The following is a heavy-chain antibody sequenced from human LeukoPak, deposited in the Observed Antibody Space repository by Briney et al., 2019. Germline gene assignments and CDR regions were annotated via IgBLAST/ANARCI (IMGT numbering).Heavy chain of an antibody. CDR1: GFTFSSYA. CDR2: ISYDGSNK. D-gene: IGHD3-3*01. J-gene: IGHJ2*01. Sequence: GGSLRPSCAASGFTFSSYAMHWVRQAPGKGLEWVAVISYDGSNKYYADSVKGRFTISRDNSKNTLYLQMNSLRAEDTAVYYCARAHVRLRFLDFDLWGRGTLVTVSS. V-gene: IGHV3-30-3*01. CDR3: ARAHVRLRFLDFDL.